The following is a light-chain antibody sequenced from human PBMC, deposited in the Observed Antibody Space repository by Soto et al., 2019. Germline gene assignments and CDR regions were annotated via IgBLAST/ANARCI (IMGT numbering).Light chain of an antibody. CDR1: NIGSKN. Sequence: SYELTQPLSVSAALGQTARITCGGNNIGSKNVHWYQQKPGQAPVLVIYRDSNWPSGIPERFSGSNSGNTATLTISRAQAGDEADYYCQVWDSSTARVFGGGTKLTVL. CDR2: RDS. J-gene: IGLJ3*02. CDR3: QVWDSSTARV. V-gene: IGLV3-9*01.